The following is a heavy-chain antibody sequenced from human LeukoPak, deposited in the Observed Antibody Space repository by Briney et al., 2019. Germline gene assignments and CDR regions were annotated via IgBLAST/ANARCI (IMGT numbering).Heavy chain of an antibody. CDR1: GFTFSSYE. D-gene: IGHD2-2*01. J-gene: IGHJ4*02. V-gene: IGHV3-48*03. Sequence: PGGSLSLSCAASGFTFSSYEMNWVRQAPGKGLGWVSYISSSGSTIYYADSVKGRFTISRDNAKNSLYLQMNSLSAEHTAVYYCASRLGYCSSTSCSKWGQGTLVTVSS. CDR2: ISSSGSTI. CDR3: ASRLGYCSSTSCSK.